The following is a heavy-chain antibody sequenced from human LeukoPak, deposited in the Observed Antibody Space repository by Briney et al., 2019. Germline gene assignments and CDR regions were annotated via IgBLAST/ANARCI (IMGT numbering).Heavy chain of an antibody. J-gene: IGHJ3*01. Sequence: SETLSLTCTVSGGSINTYYWSWVRQPPGKGLEWIGYIYHNGGTNYNPSLESGVTVSLDTSNKQLSMKLLSVTGADTAVYYWAKTRSYCTRASCYAGVFDFWGQGTMVTVSS. D-gene: IGHD2-2*01. V-gene: IGHV4-59*01. CDR2: IYHNGGT. CDR3: AKTRSYCTRASCYAGVFDF. CDR1: GGSINTYY.